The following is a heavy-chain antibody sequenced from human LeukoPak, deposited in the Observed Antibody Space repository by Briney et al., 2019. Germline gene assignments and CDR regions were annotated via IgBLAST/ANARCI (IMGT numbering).Heavy chain of an antibody. J-gene: IGHJ6*03. CDR2: IIPIFGTA. Sequence: SVKVSCKASGGTFSSYAISWVRQAPGQGLEWMGGIIPIFGTANYAQKFQGRVTITADESTSTAYTELSSLRSEDTAVYYCAKGSSSSGGDYYYYYMDVWGKGATVTVSS. CDR3: AKGSSSSGGDYYYYYMDV. CDR1: GGTFSSYA. D-gene: IGHD6-6*01. V-gene: IGHV1-69*13.